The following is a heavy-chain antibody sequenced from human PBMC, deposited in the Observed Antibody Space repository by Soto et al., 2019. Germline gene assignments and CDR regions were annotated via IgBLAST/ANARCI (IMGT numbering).Heavy chain of an antibody. CDR3: AKYYFGMGV. CDR2: ISASGATI. Sequence: GESLRLSCAASGFTFSDYEVNWVRQAPGKGLEWISYISASGATIHYADSVRGRLTISRDNAKNSVYLQMNSLRAEDTGVYYCAKYYFGMGVWGQWTTVTVSS. CDR1: GFTFSDYE. V-gene: IGHV3-48*03. D-gene: IGHD3-10*01. J-gene: IGHJ6*02.